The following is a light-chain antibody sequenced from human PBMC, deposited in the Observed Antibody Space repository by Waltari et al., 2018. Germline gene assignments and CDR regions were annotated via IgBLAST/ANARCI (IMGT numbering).Light chain of an antibody. V-gene: IGKV1-33*01. CDR3: QQYDTPLS. Sequence: DTQMTQSPSSLSASVGDRVTITCQANQDIYNSLNWYQQKPGKAPNLLIYGASNLEPGVPSRFSGSGSGTHFTFTISSLQPDDFATYYCQQYDTPLSFGGGTKVAIK. CDR1: QDIYNS. J-gene: IGKJ4*01. CDR2: GAS.